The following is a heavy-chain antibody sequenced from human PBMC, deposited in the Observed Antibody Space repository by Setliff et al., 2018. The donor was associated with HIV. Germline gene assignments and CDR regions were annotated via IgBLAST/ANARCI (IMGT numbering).Heavy chain of an antibody. J-gene: IGHJ6*04. CDR1: GGSLSTHT. D-gene: IGHD3-10*01. CDR3: ARKFRPGHGVDV. V-gene: IGHV1-69*13. CDR2: IIPMLGAA. Sequence: GASVKVSCKASGGSLSTHTIGWVRQAPGQGLEWMGGIIPMLGAATHAQKFQGRVTITADESTSTTYMELNSLRSEDTAIYYCARKFRPGHGVDVWGKGTTVTVSS.